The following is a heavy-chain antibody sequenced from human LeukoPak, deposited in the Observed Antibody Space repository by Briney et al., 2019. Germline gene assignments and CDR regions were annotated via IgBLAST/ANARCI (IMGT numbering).Heavy chain of an antibody. Sequence: SVKVSCKASGYTFTSYAISWVRQAPGQGLEWMGRIIPILGIANYAQKFQGRVTITADKSTSTAYMELSSLRSEDTAVYYCARQLSSGAEWGQGTLVTVSS. J-gene: IGHJ4*02. CDR1: GYTFTSYA. CDR2: IIPILGIA. D-gene: IGHD6-25*01. CDR3: ARQLSSGAE. V-gene: IGHV1-69*04.